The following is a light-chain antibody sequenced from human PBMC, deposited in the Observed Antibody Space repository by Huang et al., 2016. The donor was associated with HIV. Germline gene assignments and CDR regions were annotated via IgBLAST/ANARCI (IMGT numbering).Light chain of an antibody. J-gene: IGKJ2*01. CDR1: QMVSSSY. Sequence: EIVLTQSPGTLSLSPGERATLSCRASQMVSSSYLAWYQQQPGQAPRLLIYGASSRATGIRDRVSGSGSGTDFTLTISRLEPEDFAVYYCQQYGSSPPYTFGQGTKLEIK. CDR2: GAS. CDR3: QQYGSSPPYT. V-gene: IGKV3-20*01.